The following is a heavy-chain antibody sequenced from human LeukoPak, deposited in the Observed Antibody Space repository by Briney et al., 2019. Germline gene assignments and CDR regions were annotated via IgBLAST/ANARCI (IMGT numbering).Heavy chain of an antibody. CDR1: GYTFTSYA. V-gene: IGHV1-3*01. J-gene: IGHJ3*02. D-gene: IGHD3-10*01. CDR3: AREGELLWFGELGAFDI. Sequence: GASVKVSCKASGYTFTSYAMHWVRQAPGQRLEWMGWINAGNGNTKYSQKFQGRVTITRDTSASTAYMELSSLRSEDTAVYYCAREGELLWFGELGAFDIRGQGTMVTVSS. CDR2: INAGNGNT.